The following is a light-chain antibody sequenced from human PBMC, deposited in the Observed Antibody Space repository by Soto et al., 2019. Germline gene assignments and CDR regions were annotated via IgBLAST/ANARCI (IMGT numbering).Light chain of an antibody. Sequence: QCALTQPASVSGSPGQSITISCTGTGSDVGGYSLVSWYQQHPDKAPKLIIYEVFKRPSGVSNRFSGSKFDNTASLTISGLQAEDEADYFCCSFAGNTNSVFGGGTKLTVL. J-gene: IGLJ3*02. CDR3: CSFAGNTNSV. CDR2: EVF. V-gene: IGLV2-23*02. CDR1: GSDVGGYSL.